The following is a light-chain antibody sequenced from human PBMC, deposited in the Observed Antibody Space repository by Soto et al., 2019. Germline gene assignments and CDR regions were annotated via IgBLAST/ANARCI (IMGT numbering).Light chain of an antibody. CDR1: QTISNF. V-gene: IGKV1-39*01. J-gene: IGKJ5*01. CDR2: TAS. Sequence: DIQMTQSPSSLSASVGDRVTITCRAGQTISNFLNWYQQTSGNAPKLLISTASTLQSGVPSRFSGSGSGTDFTLTINSLQPEDFATYYCQQSYSTSITFGQGTRLEIK. CDR3: QQSYSTSIT.